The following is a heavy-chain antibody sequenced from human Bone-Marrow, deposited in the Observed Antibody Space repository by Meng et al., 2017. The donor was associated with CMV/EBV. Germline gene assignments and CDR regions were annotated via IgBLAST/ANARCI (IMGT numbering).Heavy chain of an antibody. D-gene: IGHD3-22*01. CDR1: GYTFTTHW. J-gene: IGHJ4*02. V-gene: IGHV5-51*01. CDR2: IHPRVSDT. CDR3: ARTGSGYKGDYVDY. Sequence: GESLKISCKGSGYTFTTHWIAWVRQMPGKGLEWMGIIHPRVSDTRYRPSFEGQVTISTDKSITTAYLQWSSLKASDTAIYYCARTGSGYKGDYVDYWGQGTLVTGSS.